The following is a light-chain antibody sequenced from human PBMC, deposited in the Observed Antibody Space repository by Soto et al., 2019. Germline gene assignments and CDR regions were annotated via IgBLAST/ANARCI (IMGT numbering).Light chain of an antibody. CDR3: QQYYSYPP. CDR2: AAS. V-gene: IGKV1-8*01. J-gene: IGKJ1*01. CDR1: QVISSY. Sequence: IRLTQSPSSLSASTGDRVTITCRASQVISSYLAGYQQKPGKAPKLLIYAASPLQSGVPSRFSGSGSGTDFTLTVSCLQSDDFATYYCQQYYSYPPFGQGTK.